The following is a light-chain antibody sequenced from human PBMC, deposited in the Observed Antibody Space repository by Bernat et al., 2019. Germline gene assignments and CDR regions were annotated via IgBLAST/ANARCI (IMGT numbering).Light chain of an antibody. CDR1: QNVNRW. Sequence: DIQMTQSPSTLSASVGGRVTITCRASQNVNRWLAWYQQRPGKAPKLLISKASDLESGVPSRFTGSGSGTEFTLTINSLQPEDIATYYCQQYDNLPWTFGQGTKVEIK. J-gene: IGKJ1*01. CDR3: QQYDNLPWT. CDR2: KAS. V-gene: IGKV1-5*03.